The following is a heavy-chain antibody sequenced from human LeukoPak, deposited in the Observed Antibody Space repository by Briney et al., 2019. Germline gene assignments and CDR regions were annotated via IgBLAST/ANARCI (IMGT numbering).Heavy chain of an antibody. J-gene: IGHJ4*02. D-gene: IGHD3-16*02. CDR1: GFTFSSYA. Sequence: PGGSLRLSCAASGFTFSSYAMSWVRQAPGKGLEWVSAISGSGGSTYYADSVKGRFTIPRDNSKNTLYLQMNSLRAEDTAVYYCAKESTFGEVIGRSFFDYWGQGTLVTVSS. CDR2: ISGSGGST. V-gene: IGHV3-23*01. CDR3: AKESTFGEVIGRSFFDY.